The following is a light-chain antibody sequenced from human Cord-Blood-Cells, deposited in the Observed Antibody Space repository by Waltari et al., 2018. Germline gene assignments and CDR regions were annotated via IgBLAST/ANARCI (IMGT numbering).Light chain of an antibody. CDR2: EVS. CDR1: QSLLHSDGKTY. V-gene: IGKV2D-29*02. J-gene: IGKJ5*01. Sequence: DIVMTQTPLSLSVTPGQPASISCKSSQSLLHSDGKTYLYWYLQKPGQSPQLLIYEVSNRFCGVPDRFSGSGSGTDFTLKISRVEAEDVGVYYCMQSIQLPITFGQGTRLEIK. CDR3: MQSIQLPIT.